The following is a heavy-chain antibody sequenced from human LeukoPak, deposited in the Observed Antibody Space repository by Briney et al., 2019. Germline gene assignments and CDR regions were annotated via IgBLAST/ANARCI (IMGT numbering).Heavy chain of an antibody. J-gene: IGHJ5*02. V-gene: IGHV1-2*02. D-gene: IGHD3-10*01. Sequence: ASVKVSCKASGYTFTGYYMDWVRQAPGQGLEWMGWINPNSGGTNYAQKFQGRVTMTRDTSISTAYMELSRLRSDDTAVYYCARDLWFGELRNWFDPWGQGTLVTDSS. CDR3: ARDLWFGELRNWFDP. CDR2: INPNSGGT. CDR1: GYTFTGYY.